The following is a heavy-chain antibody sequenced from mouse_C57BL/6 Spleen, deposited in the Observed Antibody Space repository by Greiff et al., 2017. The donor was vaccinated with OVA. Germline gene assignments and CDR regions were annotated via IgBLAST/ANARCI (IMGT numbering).Heavy chain of an antibody. Sequence: VQLQQPGAELVKPGASVKLSCKASGYTFTSYWMHWVKQRPGQGLEWIGMIHPTSGSTNYNEKFKSKATLTVDKSSSTAYMQLSSLTSEDSAVYYCAIITTVVATDWYFDVWGTGTTVTVSS. D-gene: IGHD1-1*01. CDR3: AIITTVVATDWYFDV. CDR2: IHPTSGST. V-gene: IGHV1-64*01. J-gene: IGHJ1*03. CDR1: GYTFTSYW.